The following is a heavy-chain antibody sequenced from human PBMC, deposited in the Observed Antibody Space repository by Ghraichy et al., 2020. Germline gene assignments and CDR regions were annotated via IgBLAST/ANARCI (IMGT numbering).Heavy chain of an antibody. J-gene: IGHJ4*02. CDR3: ARHANDYGDYGQSVLTTDNQYFDY. D-gene: IGHD4-17*01. V-gene: IGHV4-39*01. CDR2: IYYSGST. Sequence: SETLSLTCTVSGGSISSSSYYWGWIRQPPGKGLEWIGSIYYSGSTYYNPSLKSRVTISVDTSKNQFSLKLSSVTAADTAVYYCARHANDYGDYGQSVLTTDNQYFDYWGQGTLVTVSS. CDR1: GGSISSSSYY.